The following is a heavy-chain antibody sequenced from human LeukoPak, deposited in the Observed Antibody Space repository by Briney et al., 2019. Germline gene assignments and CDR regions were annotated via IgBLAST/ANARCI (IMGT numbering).Heavy chain of an antibody. CDR2: INWNGGST. CDR1: GFTFSNAW. CDR3: ARGYNLFDY. D-gene: IGHD1-14*01. V-gene: IGHV3-20*04. Sequence: GGSLRLSCAASGFTFSNAWMSWVRQAPGKGLEWVSGINWNGGSTGYADSVKGRFTISRDNAKNSLYLQMNSLRAEDTALYYCARGYNLFDYWGQGTLVTVSS. J-gene: IGHJ4*02.